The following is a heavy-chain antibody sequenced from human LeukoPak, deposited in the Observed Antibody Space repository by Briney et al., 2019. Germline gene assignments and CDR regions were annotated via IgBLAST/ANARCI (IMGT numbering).Heavy chain of an antibody. CDR1: GYTFTSYG. D-gene: IGHD2-2*03. V-gene: IGHV1-18*01. CDR3: ARDLGYCSFGFGLGNCNRKWFDP. J-gene: IGHJ5*02. CDR2: ISAYNGNT. Sequence: GASVKVSCKASGYTFTSYGISWVRQAPGQGLEWMGWISAYNGNTNYAQKLQGRVTMTTDTSTSTAYMELRSLRSDDTAIYYCARDLGYCSFGFGLGNCNRKWFDPWGQGTLVSVSS.